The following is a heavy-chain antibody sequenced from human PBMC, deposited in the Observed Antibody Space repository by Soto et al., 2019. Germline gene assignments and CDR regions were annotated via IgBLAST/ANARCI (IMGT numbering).Heavy chain of an antibody. CDR2: IYYTGNT. Sequence: QVQLQESGPGLVKPSQTLSLNCTVSGGSIRSGDYYWSWIRQPPGKGLEWIGYIYYTGNTYYSPSLKSRVTISVDASKNQFSLKLSSVTAADTVVYYCARFPPSLRGVRDFDYWGQGTLVTVSS. J-gene: IGHJ4*02. V-gene: IGHV4-30-4*01. CDR3: ARFPPSLRGVRDFDY. CDR1: GGSIRSGDYY. D-gene: IGHD3-10*01.